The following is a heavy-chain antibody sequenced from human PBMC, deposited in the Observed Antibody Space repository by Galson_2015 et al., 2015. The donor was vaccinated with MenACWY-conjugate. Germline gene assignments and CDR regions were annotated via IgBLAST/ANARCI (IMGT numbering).Heavy chain of an antibody. J-gene: IGHJ4*02. D-gene: IGHD1-26*01. V-gene: IGHV2-70*01. CDR2: WDDDK. Sequence: WDDDKYYSTSLKTRLTISKDTSKNQVVLTMTNMDPVDTATYYCARSPTTYSGSYTHWGQGTLVTVSS. CDR3: ARSPTTYSGSYTH.